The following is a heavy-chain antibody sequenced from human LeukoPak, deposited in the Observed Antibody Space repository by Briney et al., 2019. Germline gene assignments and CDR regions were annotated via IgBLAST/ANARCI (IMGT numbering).Heavy chain of an antibody. D-gene: IGHD1-1*01. J-gene: IGHJ3*02. Sequence: ASVNVSCKASGYTFTRYAIHWVRQAPGQRFEWLGCINTGNGNTKFSQKFQGRVTITRDTSATTAYMELSSLRSEDTAVYYCARLDWNLAEDAFDSWGQGTMVTVSS. CDR2: INTGNGNT. CDR1: GYTFTRYA. V-gene: IGHV1-3*04. CDR3: ARLDWNLAEDAFDS.